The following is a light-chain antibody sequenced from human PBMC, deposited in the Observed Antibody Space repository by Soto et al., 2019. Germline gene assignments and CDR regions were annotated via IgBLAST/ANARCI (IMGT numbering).Light chain of an antibody. CDR2: DAS. J-gene: IGKJ1*01. V-gene: IGKV1-5*01. CDR3: QQYNSYWT. Sequence: DIQMTQSPSTLSASVGDRVTITCRASQTISRGLAWYQQKPGKAPKLLVYDASSLASGVPSRFSGSGSGTEFTLTISSLQPDDIATYYCQQYNSYWTFGQGTKVEIK. CDR1: QTISRG.